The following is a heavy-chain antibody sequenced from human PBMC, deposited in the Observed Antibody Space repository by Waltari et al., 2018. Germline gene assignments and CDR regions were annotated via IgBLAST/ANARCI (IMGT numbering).Heavy chain of an antibody. D-gene: IGHD6-19*01. Sequence: QVQLQESGPGLVKPSETLSLTCTVSGGSISSSYWSWIRQPPGKGLEWIGYIYYSGSTNYNPSLKSRVTISVDTSKNQFSLKLSSVTAADTAVYYCARGVAGFDLGFDPWGQGTLVTVSS. V-gene: IGHV4-59*01. CDR2: IYYSGST. CDR3: ARGVAGFDLGFDP. CDR1: GGSISSSY. J-gene: IGHJ5*02.